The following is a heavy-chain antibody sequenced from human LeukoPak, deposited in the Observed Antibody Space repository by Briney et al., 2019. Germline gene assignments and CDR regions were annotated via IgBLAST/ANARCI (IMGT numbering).Heavy chain of an antibody. D-gene: IGHD6-19*01. CDR2: ISGSGGST. CDR1: GFTFSSYA. CDR3: ARAVAGMNDLGN. V-gene: IGHV3-23*01. Sequence: GGSLRLSCAASGFTFSSYAMSWVRQAPGKGLEWVSAISGSGGSTYYADSVKGRFTISRDNSKNTLYLQMNSLRAEDTAVYYCARAVAGMNDLGNWGQGTLVTVSS. J-gene: IGHJ4*02.